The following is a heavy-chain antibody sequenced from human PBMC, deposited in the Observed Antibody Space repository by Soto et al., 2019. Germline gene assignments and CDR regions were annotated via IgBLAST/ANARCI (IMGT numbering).Heavy chain of an antibody. V-gene: IGHV3-74*01. CDR2: INSDGSSI. CDR1: GFSFSTW. Sequence: EVQLVESGGGVVQPGGSLRLSCAASGFSFSTWMHWVRQAPGKGLEWLSRINSDGSSISYADSVKGRFTVSRDNAKKTLYLQINSLPAEDTAVYYCTRGASGYGNFDYWGQGVLLTVSS. J-gene: IGHJ4*02. CDR3: TRGASGYGNFDY. D-gene: IGHD5-12*01.